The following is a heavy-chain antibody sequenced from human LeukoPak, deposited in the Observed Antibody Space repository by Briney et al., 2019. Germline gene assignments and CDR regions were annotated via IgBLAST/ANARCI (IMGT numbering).Heavy chain of an antibody. Sequence: ASVKVSCKASGYTFTSYGISWVRQAPGQGLEWMGWISAYNGNTNYAQKLQGRVTMTTDTSTSTAYMELRSLRSDDTAVYYCARFSERLAVLRFLEWLLYRGAFDIWGQGTMVTVSS. D-gene: IGHD3-3*01. V-gene: IGHV1-18*01. CDR2: ISAYNGNT. CDR3: ARFSERLAVLRFLEWLLYRGAFDI. J-gene: IGHJ3*02. CDR1: GYTFTSYG.